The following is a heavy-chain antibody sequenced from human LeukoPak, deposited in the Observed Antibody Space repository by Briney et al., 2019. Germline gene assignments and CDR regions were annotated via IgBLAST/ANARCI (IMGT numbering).Heavy chain of an antibody. V-gene: IGHV3-30-3*01. CDR2: ISYDGSNK. D-gene: IGHD2-15*01. Sequence: GGSLRLSCAASGFTFSSYAMHWVRQAPGKGLEWVAVISYDGSNKYYADSVKGRFTISRDNSKNTLYLQMNSLRAEDTAVYYCVRDNPRCCGVVPANIDDYWGQGTLVTVSS. CDR3: VRDNPRCCGVVPANIDDY. J-gene: IGHJ4*02. CDR1: GFTFSSYA.